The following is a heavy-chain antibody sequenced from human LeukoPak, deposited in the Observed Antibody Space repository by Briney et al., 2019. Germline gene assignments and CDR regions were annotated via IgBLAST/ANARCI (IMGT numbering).Heavy chain of an antibody. D-gene: IGHD2-21*01. CDR1: GFTFSSYW. CDR3: ARDCGGDDDY. J-gene: IGHJ4*02. Sequence: GGSLRLSCAASGFTFSSYWMTWVRQAPGKGLEWVANINQNGSTKYYVDSVKGRFTISRDNAKNSLYLQMNSLRAEDRAVYDCARDCGGDDDYWGQGTLVTVSS. CDR2: INQNGSTK. V-gene: IGHV3-7*01.